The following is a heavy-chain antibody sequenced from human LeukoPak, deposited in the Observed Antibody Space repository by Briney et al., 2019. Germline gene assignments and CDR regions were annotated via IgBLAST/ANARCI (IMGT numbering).Heavy chain of an antibody. Sequence: SESLSLTCTVSSGSISSSTYYWGWIRQPPGKGLEWIGSIYYSGNTYYNPSLKSRITISVDTSKNQFSLKLSSVTAADTAVYYCARDLQQLVQVLFDYWGQGTLVTVSS. CDR1: SGSISSSTYY. D-gene: IGHD6-13*01. J-gene: IGHJ4*02. CDR3: ARDLQQLVQVLFDY. CDR2: IYYSGNT. V-gene: IGHV4-39*07.